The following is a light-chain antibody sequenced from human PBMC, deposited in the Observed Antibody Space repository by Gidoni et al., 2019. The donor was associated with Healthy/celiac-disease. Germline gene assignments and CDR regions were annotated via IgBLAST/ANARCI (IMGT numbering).Light chain of an antibody. V-gene: IGKV3-11*01. Sequence: IVLTQSPATLSLSPGARATLPCRASQSVSSYLAWYQQKPGQAPRLLIYDASNRATGIPARFSGSGSGTDFTLTISSLEPEDFAVYYCQQRSNWLLTFXGXTKVEIK. J-gene: IGKJ4*01. CDR1: QSVSSY. CDR2: DAS. CDR3: QQRSNWLLT.